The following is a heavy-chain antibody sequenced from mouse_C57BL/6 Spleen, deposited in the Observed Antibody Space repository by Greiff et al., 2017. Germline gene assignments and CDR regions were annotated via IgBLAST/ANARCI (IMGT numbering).Heavy chain of an antibody. J-gene: IGHJ3*01. D-gene: IGHD2-4*01. CDR2: ISSGGSYT. CDR1: GFTFSSYG. CDR3: ARHPIYYDYAWFAY. V-gene: IGHV5-6*01. Sequence: EVKLVESGGDLVKPGGSLKLSCAASGFTFSSYGMSWVRQTPDKRLEWVATISSGGSYTYYPDSVKGRFTVSRDNAKNTLYLQMSSLKSEDTAMYYCARHPIYYDYAWFAYWGQGTLVTVSA.